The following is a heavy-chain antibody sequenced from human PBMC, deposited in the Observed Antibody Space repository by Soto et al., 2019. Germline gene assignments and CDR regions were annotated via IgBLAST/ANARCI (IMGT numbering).Heavy chain of an antibody. CDR1: GYTFTSYG. CDR2: VNAHNGNT. J-gene: IGHJ4*02. V-gene: IGHV1-18*01. D-gene: IGHD3-16*01. Sequence: QVQLVQSGAEVKKPGASVKVTCKASGYTFTSYGISWVRQAPGQGLEWMGWVNAHNGNTNYGQKIQGRVTMTTDTSTSTVYMELRSLRSDDTAMYYCARRSYGYSYDYWGQGTLVTVSS. CDR3: ARRSYGYSYDY.